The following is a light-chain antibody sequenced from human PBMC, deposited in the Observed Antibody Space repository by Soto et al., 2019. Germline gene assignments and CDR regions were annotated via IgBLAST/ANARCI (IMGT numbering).Light chain of an antibody. CDR1: QSVLSSSNNKNY. Sequence: DIVMTQSPDSLAVSLGERATIDCKSSQSVLSSSNNKNYLAWYQQKPGQPPKLLIYWASTRESGGPDRFSGSGSGTDFTLIISSLQAEDVAVYYCQQYNNWPPYTFGQGTKLEIK. CDR3: QQYNNWPPYT. CDR2: WAS. V-gene: IGKV4-1*01. J-gene: IGKJ2*01.